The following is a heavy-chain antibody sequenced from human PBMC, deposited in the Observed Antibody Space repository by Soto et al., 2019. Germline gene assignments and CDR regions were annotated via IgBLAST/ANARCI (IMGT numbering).Heavy chain of an antibody. CDR1: GGSISSDDYY. J-gene: IGHJ4*02. Sequence: QVQLQESGPGLVKPSQTPSLTCTVSGGSISSDDYYWSWIRQHPGKGLEWIGYIHYSGSTFYNPSLKSRVTTSVDTSKGQFSLKLSSVTAADTAVYYCARESLAYCGGDCYSSPFDYWGQGVLVTVSS. CDR2: IHYSGST. CDR3: ARESLAYCGGDCYSSPFDY. V-gene: IGHV4-31*03. D-gene: IGHD2-21*02.